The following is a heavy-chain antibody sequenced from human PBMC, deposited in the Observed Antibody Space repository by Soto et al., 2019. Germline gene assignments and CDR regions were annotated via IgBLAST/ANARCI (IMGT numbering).Heavy chain of an antibody. CDR2: IWYDGSNK. J-gene: IGHJ4*02. D-gene: IGHD4-17*01. Sequence: QVQLVESGGGVVQPGRSVRLSCVASGFTFSSYGMHWVRQAPGKGLEWVAVIWYDGSNKYYADSVKGRFTISRDNSKNTLYLQMNSLRAEDTAVYYCARDIMTTVTTSDYWGQGTLVTVSS. V-gene: IGHV3-33*01. CDR3: ARDIMTTVTTSDY. CDR1: GFTFSSYG.